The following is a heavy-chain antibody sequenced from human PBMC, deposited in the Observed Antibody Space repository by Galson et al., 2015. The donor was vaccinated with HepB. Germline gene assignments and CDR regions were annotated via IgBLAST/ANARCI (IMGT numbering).Heavy chain of an antibody. CDR2: ISGSGAGT. CDR3: AKASARYCSGGSCSYNWYFDL. J-gene: IGHJ2*01. CDR1: GFTYNSHG. D-gene: IGHD2-15*01. V-gene: IGHV3-23*01. Sequence: SLRLSCAASGFTYNSHGMSWVRQAPGKGLEWVSAISGSGAGTYYADSAKGRFTISRDNSKNTLYLQMNSLRAEDTAVYYCAKASARYCSGGSCSYNWYFDLWGRGTLVTVSS.